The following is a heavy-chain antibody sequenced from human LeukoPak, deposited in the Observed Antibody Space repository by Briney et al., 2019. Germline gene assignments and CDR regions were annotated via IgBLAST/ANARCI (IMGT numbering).Heavy chain of an antibody. Sequence: GPSLRLSCAASGFTSTPYGMTWVRQAPGQGLEGVAGISDSGSITSYADSVRGRFTFSRDRSKDTLFLQMNSLRAEDTAIYYCAKVNHDFGGGYLAWGPKTYYYHMDAWSQGTTVIVSS. J-gene: IGHJ6*02. V-gene: IGHV3-23*01. CDR3: AKVNHDFGGGYLAWGPKTYYYHMDA. CDR1: GFTSTPYG. D-gene: IGHD3-3*01. CDR2: ISDSGSIT.